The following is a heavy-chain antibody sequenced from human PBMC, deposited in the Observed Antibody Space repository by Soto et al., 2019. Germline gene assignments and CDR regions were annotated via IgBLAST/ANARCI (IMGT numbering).Heavy chain of an antibody. V-gene: IGHV4-31*01. D-gene: IGHD2-21*02. CDR1: GDSIGGVGY. CDR3: ARSGVTGIVIPSHWFDP. Sequence: QVQLQQSGPGLLKPSQILSLTCTVSGDSIGGVGYWSWIRQFPGRGLVWIGCISSSGSTYYNPAHHNPFSLSMDTSQNQCSLKLLSVTAADTAIYYCARSGVTGIVIPSHWFDPWGQGTLVTVSS. J-gene: IGHJ5*02. CDR2: ISSSGST.